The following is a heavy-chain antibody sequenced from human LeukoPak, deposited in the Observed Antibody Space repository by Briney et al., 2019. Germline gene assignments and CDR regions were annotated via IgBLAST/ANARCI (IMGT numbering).Heavy chain of an antibody. V-gene: IGHV4-39*07. CDR3: ARELYYDFWSGTPGAFDI. CDR2: IYYSGST. Sequence: KPSETLSLTCTVSGGSISSSSYYWGWIRQPPGKGLEWIGSIYYSGSTYYNPSLKSRVTISVDTSKNQFSLKLSSVTAADTAVYYCARELYYDFWSGTPGAFDIWGQGTMVTVSS. J-gene: IGHJ3*02. D-gene: IGHD3-3*01. CDR1: GGSISSSSYY.